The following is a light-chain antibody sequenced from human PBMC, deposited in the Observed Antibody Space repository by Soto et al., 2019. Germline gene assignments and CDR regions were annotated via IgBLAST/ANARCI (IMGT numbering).Light chain of an antibody. CDR1: QDINIY. V-gene: IGKV1-33*01. Sequence: DIQMTQSPSSLSAFVGDRVTITCQASQDINIYLNWYQQKPGKAPKLLIYDASNLATGVPSKFSGGRSVTDFTFTISSLQPEDIATYYCHQYGNLPLSFGGGTKVEIK. J-gene: IGKJ4*01. CDR2: DAS. CDR3: HQYGNLPLS.